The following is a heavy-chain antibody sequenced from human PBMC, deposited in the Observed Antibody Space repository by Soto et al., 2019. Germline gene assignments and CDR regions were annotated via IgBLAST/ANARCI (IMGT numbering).Heavy chain of an antibody. CDR2: INHSGST. J-gene: IGHJ3*02. Sequence: QVQLQQWGAGLLKPPETLSLTCAVYDGSFSGYYWSWIRQPPGKGLEWIGEINHSGSTNYNPSLKSRVTMSVDTSKNQFSLKLSSVTAADMAVYYCTRGRYDYGDYRAFDIWGQGTRVTVSS. CDR1: DGSFSGYY. V-gene: IGHV4-34*01. CDR3: TRGRYDYGDYRAFDI. D-gene: IGHD4-17*01.